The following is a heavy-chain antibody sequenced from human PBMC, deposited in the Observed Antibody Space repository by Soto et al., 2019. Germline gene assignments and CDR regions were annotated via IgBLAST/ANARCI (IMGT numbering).Heavy chain of an antibody. CDR2: ISSSSSTI. D-gene: IGHD4-17*01. CDR3: ARDRYGDYVADI. CDR1: GCTFSSYS. V-gene: IGHV3-48*01. J-gene: IGHJ3*02. Sequence: PGGSLRLSCAASGCTFSSYSMNWVREAPGKGLEWVSYISSSSSTIYYADSVKGRFTISRDNAKNSLYLQMNSLRAEDTAVYYCARDRYGDYVADIWGQGTMVTVSS.